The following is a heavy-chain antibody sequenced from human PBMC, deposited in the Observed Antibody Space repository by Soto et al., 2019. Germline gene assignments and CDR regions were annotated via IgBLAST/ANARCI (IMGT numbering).Heavy chain of an antibody. Sequence: EVQLVESGGDLVKPGGSLRLSCAASGFIFSHAWFHWVRQPPGKGLELVGRVKNNGGATDYAASVKGRFTISRDDSKDAVYLQMSSLRTEETAIYYCAADLGPAYDSNNWFDPWGQGTLVTVSS. D-gene: IGHD2-21*01. CDR3: AADLGPAYDSNNWFDP. CDR1: GFIFSHAW. CDR2: VKNNGGAT. J-gene: IGHJ5*02. V-gene: IGHV3-15*07.